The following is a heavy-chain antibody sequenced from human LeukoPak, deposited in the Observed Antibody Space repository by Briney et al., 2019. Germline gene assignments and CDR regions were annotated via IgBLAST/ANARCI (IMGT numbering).Heavy chain of an antibody. Sequence: KPSETLSLTCTVSGGSISSYYWSWIRQPAGKGLEWIGRIYSTGSTNYNPSLKSRVTMSVDTSKNQFSLRLRSVTAAETAVYYCARQIASAGTAGFDFWGQGALVTVSS. J-gene: IGHJ4*02. CDR3: ARQIASAGTAGFDF. CDR1: GGSISSYY. D-gene: IGHD6-13*01. V-gene: IGHV4-4*07. CDR2: IYSTGST.